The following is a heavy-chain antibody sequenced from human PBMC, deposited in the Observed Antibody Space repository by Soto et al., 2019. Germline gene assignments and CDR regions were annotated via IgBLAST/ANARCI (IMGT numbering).Heavy chain of an antibody. CDR2: IWYDGSNK. D-gene: IGHD1-26*01. Sequence: QVQLVESGGGVVQPGRSLRLSCAASGFIFSTYGMHWVRQAPGKGLEWVAVIWYDGSNKYYADSVKGRFTISRDNSKNPLYLQMNSLKAEDTAVYYCARAVGPFDYWGRGTLVTVSS. V-gene: IGHV3-33*01. CDR3: ARAVGPFDY. CDR1: GFIFSTYG. J-gene: IGHJ4*02.